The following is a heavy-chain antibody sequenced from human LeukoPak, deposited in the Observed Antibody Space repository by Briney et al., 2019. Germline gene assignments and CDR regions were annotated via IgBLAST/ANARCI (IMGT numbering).Heavy chain of an antibody. V-gene: IGHV3-23*01. J-gene: IGHJ4*02. Sequence: GGSLRLSCAASGFTFSSYAMSWVRQAPGKGLEWVSAISGSGGSTYYADSVKGRFTISRGNSKNTLYLQMNSLRAEDTAVYYCAKDGGYYDSSGYEYYFDYWGQGTLVTVSS. D-gene: IGHD3-22*01. CDR1: GFTFSSYA. CDR3: AKDGGYYDSSGYEYYFDY. CDR2: ISGSGGST.